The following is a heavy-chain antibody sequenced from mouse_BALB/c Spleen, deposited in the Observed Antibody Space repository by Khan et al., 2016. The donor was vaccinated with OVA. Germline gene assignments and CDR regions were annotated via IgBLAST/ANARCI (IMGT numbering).Heavy chain of an antibody. V-gene: IGHV9-3-1*01. CDR1: GYTFTNYG. CDR3: ARSNGNYWFAY. Sequence: QIQLVQSGPELKKPGETVKISCKASGYTFTNYGMNWVKQAPGKGLQWMGWINTYTGEPTSADDFKGRFAFSLETSASTAYLQINNSKNEDTTTYFCARSNGNYWFAYWGQGTLVTVSA. CDR2: INTYTGEP. D-gene: IGHD2-1*01. J-gene: IGHJ3*01.